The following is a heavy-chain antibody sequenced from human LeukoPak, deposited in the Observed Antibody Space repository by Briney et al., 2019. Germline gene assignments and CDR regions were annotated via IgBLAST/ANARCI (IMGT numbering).Heavy chain of an antibody. V-gene: IGHV1-8*01. Sequence: GASVKVSCKASGYTFTSYDINWVRQATGQGLEWMGWMNPNSGNTGYAQKFQGRVTMTRNTSISTAYMELSSLRSEDTAVYYCARVFIWFGEYYYYYYGMDVWGQGTTVTVSS. D-gene: IGHD3-10*01. CDR2: MNPNSGNT. J-gene: IGHJ6*02. CDR3: ARVFIWFGEYYYYYYGMDV. CDR1: GYTFTSYD.